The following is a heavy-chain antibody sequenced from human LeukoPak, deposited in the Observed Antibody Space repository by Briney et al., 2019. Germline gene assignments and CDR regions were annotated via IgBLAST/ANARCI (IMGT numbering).Heavy chain of an antibody. Sequence: PSETLSLTCAVPGGSFSGYYWSWVRQPPGKGLEWIGEINHSGSTTYTPSLRCRVSIYVATSKIQFSLKLSSVTAADTAVYYCARGHLAGTTDYWGQGTLVTVSS. CDR2: INHSGST. CDR1: GGSFSGYY. V-gene: IGHV4-34*01. CDR3: ARGHLAGTTDY. J-gene: IGHJ4*02. D-gene: IGHD1-7*01.